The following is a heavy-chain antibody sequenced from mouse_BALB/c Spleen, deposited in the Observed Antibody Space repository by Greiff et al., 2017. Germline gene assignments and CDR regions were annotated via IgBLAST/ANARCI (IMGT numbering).Heavy chain of an antibody. J-gene: IGHJ3*01. D-gene: IGHD2-1*01. CDR1: GYTFTSYW. Sequence: QVQLKQSGAELAKPGASVKMSCKASGYTFTSYWMHWVKQRPGQGLEWIGYINPSTGYTEYNQKFKDKATLTADKSSSTAYMQLSSLTSEDSAVYYCARKRGGNYSFAYWGQGTLVTVSA. CDR2: INPSTGYT. V-gene: IGHV1-7*01. CDR3: ARKRGGNYSFAY.